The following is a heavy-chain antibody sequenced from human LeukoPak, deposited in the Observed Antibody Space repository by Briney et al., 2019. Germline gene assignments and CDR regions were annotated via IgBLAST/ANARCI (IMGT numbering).Heavy chain of an antibody. CDR3: ARGAHQLPDAFDI. J-gene: IGHJ3*02. CDR1: GGSISSSNW. Sequence: SETLSLTCAVSGGSISSSNWWSWVRQPPGKGLEWIGYIYHSGSTYYNPSLKSRVTISVDRSKNQFSLKLSSVTAADTAVYYCARGAHQLPDAFDIWGQGTMVTVSS. D-gene: IGHD2-2*01. CDR2: IYHSGST. V-gene: IGHV4-4*02.